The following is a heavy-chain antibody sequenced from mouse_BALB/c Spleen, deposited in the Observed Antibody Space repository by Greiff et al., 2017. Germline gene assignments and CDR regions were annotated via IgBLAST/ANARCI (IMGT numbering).Heavy chain of an antibody. Sequence: VQLQQSGPELVKPGASVKISCKASGYAFSSSWMNWVKQRPGQGLEWIGRIYPGDGDTNYNGKFKGKATLTADKSSSTAYMQLSSLTSVDSAVYFCARYDGYYIPFDYWGQGTTLTVSS. CDR1: GYAFSSSW. D-gene: IGHD2-3*01. CDR2: IYPGDGDT. CDR3: ARYDGYYIPFDY. J-gene: IGHJ2*01. V-gene: IGHV1-82*01.